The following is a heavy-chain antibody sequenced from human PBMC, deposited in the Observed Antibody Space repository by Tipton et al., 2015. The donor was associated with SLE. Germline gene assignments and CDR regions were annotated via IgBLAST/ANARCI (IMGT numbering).Heavy chain of an antibody. CDR3: ARLIRAYDSNLDY. Sequence: TLSLTCAVYGGSLSDYYWSWVRQPPGKGLEWSGQIDHSGTTNYNPSLKSRVTISVDPSKDQFSLRLSSVTAADTALYYCARLIRAYDSNLDYWGQGTLVTVSS. CDR1: GGSLSDYY. V-gene: IGHV4-34*01. CDR2: IDHSGTT. J-gene: IGHJ4*02. D-gene: IGHD3-3*01.